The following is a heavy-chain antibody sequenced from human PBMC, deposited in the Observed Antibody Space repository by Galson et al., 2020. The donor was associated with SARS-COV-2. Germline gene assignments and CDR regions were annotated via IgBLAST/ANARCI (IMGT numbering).Heavy chain of an antibody. CDR1: GGSFSGYY. Sequence: SETLSLTCAVFGGSFSGYYWTWIRQPPGKGLEWIGASNHSGNTNYNPSLKSRVTISVDTSKNQFSLRLTSVTAADTAVYHCVRGSIMTTSWYFDLWGRGTLVTVSS. CDR3: VRGSIMTTSWYFDL. CDR2: SNHSGNT. D-gene: IGHD4-17*01. V-gene: IGHV4-34*01. J-gene: IGHJ2*01.